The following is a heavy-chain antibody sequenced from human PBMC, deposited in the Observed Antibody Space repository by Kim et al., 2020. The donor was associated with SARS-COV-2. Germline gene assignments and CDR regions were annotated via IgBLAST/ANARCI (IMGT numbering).Heavy chain of an antibody. CDR3: ARDRSSSRTFDY. D-gene: IGHD6-13*01. V-gene: IGHV1-3*01. Sequence: YSQKFQGRVTITRDTSASTAYMELSSLRSEDTAVYYCARDRSSSRTFDYWGQGTLVTVSS. J-gene: IGHJ4*02.